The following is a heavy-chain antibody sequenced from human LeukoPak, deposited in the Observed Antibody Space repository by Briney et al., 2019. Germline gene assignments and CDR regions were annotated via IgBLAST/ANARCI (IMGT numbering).Heavy chain of an antibody. Sequence: GGSLRLSCAASGFTVSSSFMSWVRQAPGKGLEWVAVFYSGGSTYYADSVKGRFTISRDNSKNTLYLQMNSLRAEDTAVYYCARDLGDSSGNDYWGQGTLVTVSS. V-gene: IGHV3-53*01. D-gene: IGHD3-22*01. CDR2: FYSGGST. CDR1: GFTVSSSF. CDR3: ARDLGDSSGNDY. J-gene: IGHJ4*02.